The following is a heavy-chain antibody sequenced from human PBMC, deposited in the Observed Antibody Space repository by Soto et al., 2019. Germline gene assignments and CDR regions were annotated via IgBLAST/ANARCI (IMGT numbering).Heavy chain of an antibody. D-gene: IGHD3-22*01. CDR3: ARYGTYYYDSSGYTNWFNP. V-gene: IGHV4-61*01. CDR1: GGSVSSGSYY. J-gene: IGHJ5*02. Sequence: SETLSLTCTVSGGSVSSGSYYWSWIRQPPGKGLEWIGYIYYSGSTNYNPSLKSRVTISVDTSKNQFSLKLSSVTAADTAVYYCARYGTYYYDSSGYTNWFNPWGQGTLVTVSS. CDR2: IYYSGST.